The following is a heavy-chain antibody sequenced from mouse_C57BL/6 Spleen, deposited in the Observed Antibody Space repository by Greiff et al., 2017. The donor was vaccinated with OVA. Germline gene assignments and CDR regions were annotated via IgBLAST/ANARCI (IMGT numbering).Heavy chain of an antibody. CDR3: TYYYGSSYEAWFAY. D-gene: IGHD1-1*01. CDR1: GYTFTDYE. Sequence: QVQLKESGAELVRPGASVTLSCKASGYTFTDYEMHWVKQTPVHGLEWIGAIDPETGGTAYNQKFQGKAILTADKSSSTAYMELRSLTSEDSAVYYCTYYYGSSYEAWFAYWGQGTLVTVSA. V-gene: IGHV1-15*01. CDR2: IDPETGGT. J-gene: IGHJ3*01.